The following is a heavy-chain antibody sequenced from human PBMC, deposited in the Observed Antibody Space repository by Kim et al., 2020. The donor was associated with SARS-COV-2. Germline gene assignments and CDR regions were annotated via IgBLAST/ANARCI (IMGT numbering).Heavy chain of an antibody. J-gene: IGHJ6*03. CDR3: ARETSSSPGGYYYYYYMDV. Sequence: SETLSLTCAVYGGSFSGYYWSWIRQPPGKGLEWIGEINHSGSTNYNPSLKSRVTISVDTSKNQFSLKLSSVTAADTAVYYCARETSSSPGGYYYYYYMDV. D-gene: IGHD6-6*01. V-gene: IGHV4-34*01. CDR1: GGSFSGYY. CDR2: INHSGST.